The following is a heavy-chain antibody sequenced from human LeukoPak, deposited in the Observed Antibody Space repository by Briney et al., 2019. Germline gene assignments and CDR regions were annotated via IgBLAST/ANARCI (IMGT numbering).Heavy chain of an antibody. CDR2: INPNSGGT. D-gene: IGHD3-22*01. V-gene: IGHV1-2*02. CDR1: GYTFTGYY. Sequence: ASVKVCCKTSGYTFTGYYMHWVRQAPGQGLEWMGWINPNSGGTNYAQRFQGRVTMTRDTSMSTAYMEPRRLRSDDSAVYYCVRYFYDSSGSSSDAFDIWGQGTMVTVSS. J-gene: IGHJ3*02. CDR3: VRYFYDSSGSSSDAFDI.